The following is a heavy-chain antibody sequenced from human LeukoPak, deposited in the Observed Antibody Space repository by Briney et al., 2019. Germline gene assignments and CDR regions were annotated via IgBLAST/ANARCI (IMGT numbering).Heavy chain of an antibody. CDR1: GFTFSSYA. Sequence: GGSLRLSCAASGFTFSSYAMSWVRQAPRKGLEWVSIISGSGDNTHYADSVKGRFTISRDNSKNTLYVQMDSLTAEDTAVYYCARGDSSGYYYKEYFQHWGQGTLVTVSS. D-gene: IGHD3-22*01. V-gene: IGHV3-23*01. CDR2: ISGSGDNT. CDR3: ARGDSSGYYYKEYFQH. J-gene: IGHJ1*01.